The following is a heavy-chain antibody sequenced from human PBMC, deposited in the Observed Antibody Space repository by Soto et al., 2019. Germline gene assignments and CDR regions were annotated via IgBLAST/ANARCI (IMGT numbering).Heavy chain of an antibody. D-gene: IGHD3-16*01. CDR2: ISAYSGKT. Sequence: QVQLVQSGGEVKKPGASVKVSCKTSGYTFTTYGISWVRQAPGQGLEWVGWISAYSGKTHYAQKFQGKVTMTTDTSPNTAYLELGSLRSDDTGVYFCARGPYLGDHQYWGQGTLVTVSS. V-gene: IGHV1-18*01. CDR3: ARGPYLGDHQY. J-gene: IGHJ4*02. CDR1: GYTFTTYG.